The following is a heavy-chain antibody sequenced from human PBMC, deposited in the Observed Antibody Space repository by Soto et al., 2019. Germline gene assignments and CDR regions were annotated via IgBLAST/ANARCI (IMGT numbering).Heavy chain of an antibody. Sequence: QVQMVQSGAEVKRPGSSVKVSCKASGATFSTYAINWVRQAPGQGLEWMGGIIPTFGTSTYTQKFQGRVTITADKSTRTAYMELSSLRSEDTALYYCARSLYSGSHLRYYYYEMDVWGQGTTVTVSS. V-gene: IGHV1-69*14. CDR3: ARSLYSGSHLRYYYYEMDV. CDR1: GATFSTYA. D-gene: IGHD1-26*01. CDR2: IIPTFGTS. J-gene: IGHJ6*02.